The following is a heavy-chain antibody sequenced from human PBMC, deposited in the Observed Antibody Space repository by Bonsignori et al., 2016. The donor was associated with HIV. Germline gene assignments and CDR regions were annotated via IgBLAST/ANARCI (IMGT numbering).Heavy chain of an antibody. J-gene: IGHJ4*02. CDR2: INPNSGGT. V-gene: IGHV1-2*02. Sequence: ASVKVSCKASGYTFTGYYMHWVRQAPGQGLEWMGWINPNSGGTNYAQKFQGRVTMTRDTSISTAYMELSRLRSDDTAVYYCARGGYSSSWYRGGIGYWGQGTLVTVSS. CDR3: ARGGYSSSWYRGGIGY. D-gene: IGHD6-13*01. CDR1: GYTFTGYY.